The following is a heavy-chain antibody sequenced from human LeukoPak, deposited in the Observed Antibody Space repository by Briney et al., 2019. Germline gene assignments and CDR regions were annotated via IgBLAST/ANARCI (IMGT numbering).Heavy chain of an antibody. V-gene: IGHV1-8*03. CDR3: ARRPYTSGWKGDNWFDP. CDR1: GYTFTGYY. J-gene: IGHJ5*02. CDR2: IDPNSGDT. D-gene: IGHD6-19*01. Sequence: ASVKVSCKASGYTFTGYYMHWVRQATGQGLEWMGWIDPNSGDTGYAQKFRGRVTITTNTSITTAYMELSSLKSEDTAVYYCARRPYTSGWKGDNWFDPWGQGTLVTVSS.